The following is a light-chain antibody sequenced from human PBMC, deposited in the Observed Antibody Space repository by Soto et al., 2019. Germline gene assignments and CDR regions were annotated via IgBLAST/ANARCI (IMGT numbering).Light chain of an antibody. J-gene: IGKJ1*01. V-gene: IGKV4-1*01. CDR2: WAS. Sequence: IVMTQSPDSLAVSLVESATINCKSSQSVLYSSNNKNYLAWYQQKPGQPPKLLIYWASTRESGVPDRFSGSGSGTDFTLTISSLQAEDVAVYYCQQFYSTPQTFGQGAKVDI. CDR1: QSVLYSSNNKNY. CDR3: QQFYSTPQT.